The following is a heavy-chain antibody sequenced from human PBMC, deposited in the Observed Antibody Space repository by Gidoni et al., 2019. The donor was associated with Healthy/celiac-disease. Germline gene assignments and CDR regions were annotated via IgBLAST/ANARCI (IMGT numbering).Heavy chain of an antibody. V-gene: IGHV4-59*01. CDR2: IYYSGST. J-gene: IGHJ4*02. Sequence: VSGGSISSYYWSWIRQPPGKGLEWIGYIYYSGSTNYNPSLKSRVTISVDTSKNQFSLKLSSVTAADTAVYYCARGPNWGRGYFDYWGQGTLVTVSS. CDR3: ARGPNWGRGYFDY. D-gene: IGHD7-27*01. CDR1: GGSISSYY.